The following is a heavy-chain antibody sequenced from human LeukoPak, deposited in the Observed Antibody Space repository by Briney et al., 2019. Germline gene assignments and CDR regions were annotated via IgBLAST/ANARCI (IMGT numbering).Heavy chain of an antibody. D-gene: IGHD6-25*01. J-gene: IGHJ5*02. CDR1: GASFSGYS. CDR2: VNRVGNT. CDR3: ARERVVSDYNWFDP. V-gene: IGHV4-34*01. Sequence: SETLSLTCAVHGASFSGYSWSWVRQPPGKGLEWIGEVNRVGNTIFNPSLKSRVTISIDTSTTQFSLRLSSVTVADTAVYFCARERVVSDYNWFDPWGQGTLVTVSS.